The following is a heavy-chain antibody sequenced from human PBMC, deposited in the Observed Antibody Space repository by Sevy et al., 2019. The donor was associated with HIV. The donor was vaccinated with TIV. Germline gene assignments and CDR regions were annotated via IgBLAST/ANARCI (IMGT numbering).Heavy chain of an antibody. CDR1: GFTFDDYA. V-gene: IGHV3-9*01. CDR3: AKVIFCGGDCYVGAFDI. D-gene: IGHD2-21*02. Sequence: GGSLRLSCAASGFTFDDYAMHWVRQAPGKGLEWVSGISWNSGSIGYADSVKGRFTISRDNAKNSLYLQMKSLRAEDTALYYCAKVIFCGGDCYVGAFDIWGQGTMVTVSS. CDR2: ISWNSGSI. J-gene: IGHJ3*02.